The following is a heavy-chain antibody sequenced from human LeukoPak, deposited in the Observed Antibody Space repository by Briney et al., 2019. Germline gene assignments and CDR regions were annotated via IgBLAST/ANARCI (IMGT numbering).Heavy chain of an antibody. Sequence: GASVKVSCKASGYTFTGYYMHWVRQAPGQGLEWMGWINPNSGGTNYAQKFQGRVTMTRDTSISKAYMELSSLRSDDTAVYYCAREGRYYYDCSGYYYVPYYFHYWGQETVVTVPS. J-gene: IGHJ4*02. V-gene: IGHV1-2*02. CDR3: AREGRYYYDCSGYYYVPYYFHY. D-gene: IGHD3-22*01. CDR1: GYTFTGYY. CDR2: INPNSGGT.